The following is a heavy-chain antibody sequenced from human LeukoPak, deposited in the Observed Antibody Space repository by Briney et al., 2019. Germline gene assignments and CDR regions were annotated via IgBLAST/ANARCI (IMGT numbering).Heavy chain of an antibody. D-gene: IGHD6-13*01. J-gene: IGHJ5*02. Sequence: ASVKVSCKASGYTFTGYYMHWVRQAPGQGLEWMGWVNPNSGGTNYAQKFQGRVTMTRDTSISTAYMELSRLRSDDTAVYYCARDPIADSSGWYVGNWFDPWGQGTLVTVSS. CDR1: GYTFTGYY. CDR2: VNPNSGGT. V-gene: IGHV1-2*02. CDR3: ARDPIADSSGWYVGNWFDP.